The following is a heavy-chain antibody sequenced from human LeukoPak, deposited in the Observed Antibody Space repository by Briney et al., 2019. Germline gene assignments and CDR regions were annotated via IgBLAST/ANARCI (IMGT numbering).Heavy chain of an antibody. J-gene: IGHJ5*02. CDR1: VGTFSSST. CDR2: IIPILCIA. CDR3: ARALATVVTLYNWFDP. Sequence: SVKVSCKASVGTFSSSTLSWVRQAPGQGLVCMGKIIPILCIANYAQKFQGRVTSTADKSTSTAYMELSSLRSEDTAVYYCARALATVVTLYNWFDPWGQGTLVTVSS. D-gene: IGHD4-23*01. V-gene: IGHV1-69*02.